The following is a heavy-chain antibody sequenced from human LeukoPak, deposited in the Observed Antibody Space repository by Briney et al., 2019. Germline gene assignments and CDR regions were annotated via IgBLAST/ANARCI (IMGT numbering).Heavy chain of an antibody. CDR1: GFTFSSYW. Sequence: PGGSLRLSCAASGFTFSSYWMHWVRQAPGKGLVWVSRINTDGSSTSYADSVKGRFTISRDNSKNTLYLQMNSLRAEDTAVYYCAKLRWELLGWFDPWGQGTLVTVSP. V-gene: IGHV3-74*01. CDR3: AKLRWELLGWFDP. J-gene: IGHJ5*02. D-gene: IGHD1-26*01. CDR2: INTDGSST.